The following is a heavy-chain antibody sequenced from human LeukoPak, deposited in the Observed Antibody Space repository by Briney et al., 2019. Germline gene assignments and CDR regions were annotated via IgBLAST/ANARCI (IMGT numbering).Heavy chain of an antibody. J-gene: IGHJ6*03. Sequence: PGGSLRLSCAASGFTFNNYNMNWVRQAPGKGLEWVSSISSSSSYIYYADSVKGRFTISRDNAKNSLYLQMNSLRAEDTAVYYCARAPSFYSSYDISYYYYMDVWGKGTTVTVSS. CDR2: ISSSSSYI. CDR3: ARAPSFYSSYDISYYYYMDV. CDR1: GFTFNNYN. V-gene: IGHV3-21*01. D-gene: IGHD4-11*01.